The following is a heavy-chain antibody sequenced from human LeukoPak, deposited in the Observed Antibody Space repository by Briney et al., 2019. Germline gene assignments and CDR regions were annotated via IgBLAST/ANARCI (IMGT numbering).Heavy chain of an antibody. CDR3: ARDYCSSTSCLFDY. V-gene: IGHV1-46*01. CDR1: GDTFTSYY. CDR2: INPSGGST. D-gene: IGHD2-2*01. J-gene: IGHJ4*02. Sequence: GASVKVSCKASGDTFTSYYMHWVRQAPGQGLEWMGIINPSGGSTSYAQKFQGRVTMTRDTSISTAFMELTRLRSDDTAVYYCARDYCSSTSCLFDYWGQGTLVTVSS.